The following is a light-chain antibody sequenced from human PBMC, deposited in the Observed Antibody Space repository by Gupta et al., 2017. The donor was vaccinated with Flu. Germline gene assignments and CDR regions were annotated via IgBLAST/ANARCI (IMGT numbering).Light chain of an antibody. V-gene: IGLV2-8*01. CDR2: EVT. CDR3: SSYAGNNKLI. CDR1: SNDVGGYDF. Sequence: QSALTQPPSASGPPGQSVTVSCTGTSNDVGGYDFVSWYQQHPGKAPKLMIYEVTKRPSGVPDRFSGSKSGNTASLTVSGLQADDEADYFCSSYAGNNKLIFGGGTKLTVL. J-gene: IGLJ2*01.